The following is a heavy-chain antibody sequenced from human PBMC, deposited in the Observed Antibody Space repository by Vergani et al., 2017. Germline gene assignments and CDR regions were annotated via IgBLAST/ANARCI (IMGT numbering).Heavy chain of an antibody. D-gene: IGHD3-22*01. V-gene: IGHV1-69*01. J-gene: IGHJ6*02. CDR3: ARGSVNYYDSSGHGYYYYGMDV. CDR1: GGTFSSYA. CDR2: IIPIFGTA. Sequence: QVQLVQSGAEVKKPGSSVKVSCKASGGTFSSYAISWVRQAPGQGLEWMGGIIPIFGTANYAQKFQGRVTITADESTSTAYMELSSLRSEDTAVYYCARGSVNYYDSSGHGYYYYGMDVWGQGTTVTVSS.